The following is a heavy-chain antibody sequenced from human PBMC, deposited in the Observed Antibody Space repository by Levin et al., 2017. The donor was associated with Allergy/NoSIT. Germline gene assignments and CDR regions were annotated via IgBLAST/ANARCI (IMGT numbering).Heavy chain of an antibody. CDR3: GKDVMAASGTAYYFYGMDV. CDR1: GFTFDDYA. V-gene: IGHV3-9*01. D-gene: IGHD6-13*01. J-gene: IGHJ6*02. CDR2: ISWNGGII. Sequence: GGSLRLSCTISGFTFDDYAVHWVRQVPGKGLEWVSGISWNGGIIDYADSVKGRFTIARDKAKNSLYLQMNRLRPEDTALYYCGKDVMAASGTAYYFYGMDVWGQGTTVTVSS.